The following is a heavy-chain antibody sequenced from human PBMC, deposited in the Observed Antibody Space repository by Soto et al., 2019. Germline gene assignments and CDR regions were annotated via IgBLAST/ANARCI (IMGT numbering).Heavy chain of an antibody. V-gene: IGHV3-21*01. D-gene: IGHD3-22*01. CDR3: ARGQGSGYPGDGAFDI. CDR1: GFTFSSYS. Sequence: GGSLRLSCAASGFTFSSYSMNWVRQAPGKGLEWVSSISSSSSYIYYADSVKGRFTISRDNAKNSLYLQMNSLRAEDTVVFYCARGQGSGYPGDGAFDIWGKGTMFTVPS. J-gene: IGHJ3*02. CDR2: ISSSSSYI.